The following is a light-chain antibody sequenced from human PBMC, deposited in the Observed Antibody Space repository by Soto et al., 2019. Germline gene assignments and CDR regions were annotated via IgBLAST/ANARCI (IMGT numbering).Light chain of an antibody. CDR3: GTWDSSLSAVV. V-gene: IGLV1-51*01. J-gene: IGLJ2*01. Sequence: QSVLTQPPSVSAAPGQKVTISCSGSSSNIRNNYVSWYQQLPGTAPKLLIYDNNKRPSGIPDRFSGSKSGTSATLGITGLQTVDEADYYCGTWDSSLSAVVFGGGTQLTVL. CDR2: DNN. CDR1: SSNIRNNY.